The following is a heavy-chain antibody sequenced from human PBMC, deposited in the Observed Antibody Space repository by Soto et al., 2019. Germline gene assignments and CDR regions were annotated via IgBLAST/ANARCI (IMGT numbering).Heavy chain of an antibody. CDR3: AREKYYYYYGMDV. Sequence: EASVKVSCKASGYTFTGYYMHWVRQAPGQGLEWMGWINPNSGGTNYAQKFQGWVTMTRDTSISTAYMELSRLRSDDTAVYYCAREKYYYYYGMDVWGQGTTVTVSS. J-gene: IGHJ6*02. V-gene: IGHV1-2*04. CDR1: GYTFTGYY. CDR2: INPNSGGT.